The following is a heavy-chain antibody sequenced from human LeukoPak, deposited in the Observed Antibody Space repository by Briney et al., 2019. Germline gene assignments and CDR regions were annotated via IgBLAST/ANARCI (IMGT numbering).Heavy chain of an antibody. V-gene: IGHV3-7*05. CDR1: GFTFSNYW. CDR2: IKQDGSEK. Sequence: PGGSHRLSCAASGFTFSNYWMTWVRQAPGKGLEWVANIKQDGSEKYYVDSVKGRFTISRDNAKNSLYLQMNSLRAEDTAVYYCARDTYWGQGTGINSSS. CDR3: ARDTY. J-gene: IGHJ4*02.